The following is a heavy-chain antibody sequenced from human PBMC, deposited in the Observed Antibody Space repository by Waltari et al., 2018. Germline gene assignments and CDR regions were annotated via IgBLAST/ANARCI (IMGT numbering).Heavy chain of an antibody. D-gene: IGHD6-19*01. J-gene: IGHJ5*02. CDR2: IYYSGST. CDR3: AGGSGWYDD. V-gene: IGHV4-59*11. CDR1: GGPIRSHY. Sequence: QVQLQESGPGLVKPSENLSLTCTVHGGPIRSHYWSWIRQPPGKGLEWIGYIYYSGSTNYNPSLKSRVTISVDTSKNQFSLKLSSVTAADTAVYYCAGGSGWYDDWGQGTLVTVSS.